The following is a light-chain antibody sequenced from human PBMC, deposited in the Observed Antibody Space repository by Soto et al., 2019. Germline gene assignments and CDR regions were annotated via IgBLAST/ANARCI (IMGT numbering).Light chain of an antibody. Sequence: EIVMTQSPATLSVSPGERATLSCRASQSVSSYLAWYQQKPGQAPRLLIYDASNRATGIPARFSGSGSGTDFTLTISSLEPEDFEVYYCQQRSNWPPWMFGQGTKVDIK. J-gene: IGKJ1*01. CDR3: QQRSNWPPWM. CDR2: DAS. V-gene: IGKV3-11*01. CDR1: QSVSSY.